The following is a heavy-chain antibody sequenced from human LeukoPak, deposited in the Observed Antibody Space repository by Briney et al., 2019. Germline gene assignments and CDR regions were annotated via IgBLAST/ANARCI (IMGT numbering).Heavy chain of an antibody. CDR2: ISAYNGNT. Sequence: ASVKVSCKASGYTFINFGISWVRQAPGQGLEWMGWISAYNGNTNYAQRLQGRITMTTDTSTSTAYMELGSLRSDDTAVYYCARDRDYGDYNTQDLFVYWGQGTLVTVSS. V-gene: IGHV1-18*01. CDR1: GYTFINFG. CDR3: ARDRDYGDYNTQDLFVY. D-gene: IGHD4-17*01. J-gene: IGHJ4*02.